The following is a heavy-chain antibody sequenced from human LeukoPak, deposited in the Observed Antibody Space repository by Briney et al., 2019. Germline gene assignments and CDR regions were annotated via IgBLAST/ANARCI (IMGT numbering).Heavy chain of an antibody. CDR1: GFTFSYYG. V-gene: IGHV3-48*04. Sequence: GGSLRLSCAASGFTFSYYGMNWVRQAPGKGLEWVSYISSSGSTIYYADSVKGRFTISRDNAKNSLYLQMNSLRAEDTAVYYCARASGSYYDGDYWGQGTLVTVSS. CDR3: ARASGSYYDGDY. CDR2: ISSSGSTI. J-gene: IGHJ4*02. D-gene: IGHD1-26*01.